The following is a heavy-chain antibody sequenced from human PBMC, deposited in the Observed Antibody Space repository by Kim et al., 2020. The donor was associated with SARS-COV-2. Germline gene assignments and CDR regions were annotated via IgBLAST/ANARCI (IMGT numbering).Heavy chain of an antibody. CDR2: INPSGGST. CDR1: GYTFTSYY. V-gene: IGHV1-46*01. Sequence: ASVKVSCKASGYTFTSYYMHWVRQAPGQGLEWMGIINPSGGSTSYAQKFQGRVTMTRDTSTSTVYMELSSLRSEDTAVYYCARDLSPPERIYYYYGMDVWGQGTTVTVSS. CDR3: ARDLSPPERIYYYYGMDV. D-gene: IGHD2-15*01. J-gene: IGHJ6*02.